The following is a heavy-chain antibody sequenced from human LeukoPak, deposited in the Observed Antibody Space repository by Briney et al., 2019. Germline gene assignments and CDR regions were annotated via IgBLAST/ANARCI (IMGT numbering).Heavy chain of an antibody. V-gene: IGHV4-39*07. CDR2: IYYSGST. J-gene: IGHJ6*03. Sequence: PSETLSLTCTVSNGSISSSSYYWGWIRQPPGKGLEWIGSIYYSGSTYSNPSLKSRVTISADTSKNEVSLKLNSVTAADTAVYYCARDNGNYYLSHMDVWGKGTTVTVSS. CDR3: ARDNGNYYLSHMDV. CDR1: NGSISSSSYY. D-gene: IGHD4-17*01.